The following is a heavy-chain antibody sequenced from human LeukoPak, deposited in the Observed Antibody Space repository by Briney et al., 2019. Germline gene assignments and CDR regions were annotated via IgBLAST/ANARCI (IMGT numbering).Heavy chain of an antibody. V-gene: IGHV1-8*03. D-gene: IGHD3-3*01. CDR1: GYTFTSYD. J-gene: IGHJ5*02. CDR3: ARVSRRITIFGVVISRWFDP. CDR2: MNPNSGNT. Sequence: ASVKVSCKASGYTFTSYDINWVRQATGQGLEWMGWMNPNSGNTGYAQKFQGRVTITRNTSISTAYMELCSLRSEDTAVYYCARVSRRITIFGVVISRWFDPWGQGNLVTVSS.